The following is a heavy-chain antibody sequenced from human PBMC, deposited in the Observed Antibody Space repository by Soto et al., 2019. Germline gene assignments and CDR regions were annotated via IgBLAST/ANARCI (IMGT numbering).Heavy chain of an antibody. Sequence: PSETRSRTCAFYGGSFSGHSWTCIRQSPGKGLEWIGDINHSGRVNYSPSLKSRVTISLDTSKNQFSLTLSAVTAADTAMYYCSTRAYDTTGYYRFDPWGQGTLVTVSS. CDR2: INHSGRV. D-gene: IGHD3-3*01. J-gene: IGHJ5*01. CDR1: GGSFSGHS. CDR3: STRAYDTTGYYRFDP. V-gene: IGHV4-34*01.